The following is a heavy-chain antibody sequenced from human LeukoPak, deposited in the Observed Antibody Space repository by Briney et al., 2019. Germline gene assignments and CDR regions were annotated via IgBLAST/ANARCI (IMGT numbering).Heavy chain of an antibody. D-gene: IGHD2-15*01. Sequence: SETLSLTCTVSGGSISSSSYYWGWIRQPPGKGLEWIGSFYYSGSTYYNPSLKSRVTISADTSKNQFSLKLSSVTAADTAVYYCARDFVVVDYWGQGTLVTVSS. V-gene: IGHV4-39*07. CDR2: FYYSGST. CDR3: ARDFVVVDY. J-gene: IGHJ4*02. CDR1: GGSISSSSYY.